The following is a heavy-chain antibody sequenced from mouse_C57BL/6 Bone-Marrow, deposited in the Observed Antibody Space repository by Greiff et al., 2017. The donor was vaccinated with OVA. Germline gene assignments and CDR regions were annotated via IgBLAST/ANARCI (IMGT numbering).Heavy chain of an antibody. CDR1: GFNIKDYY. V-gene: IGHV14-2*01. CDR2: IDPEDGET. CDR3: ARSGTVVAKVPWFAY. D-gene: IGHD1-1*01. Sequence: EVQLQQSGAELVKPGASVKLSCTASGFNIKDYYMHWVKQRTEQGLEWIGRIDPEDGETKYAPKFPGKATITADTSSNTAYLQLSSLTSEDTAVYYCARSGTVVAKVPWFAYWGQGTLVTVSA. J-gene: IGHJ3*01.